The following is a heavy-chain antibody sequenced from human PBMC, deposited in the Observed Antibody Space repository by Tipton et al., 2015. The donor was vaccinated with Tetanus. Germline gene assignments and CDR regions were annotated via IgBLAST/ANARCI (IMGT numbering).Heavy chain of an antibody. CDR2: ISGSGGST. D-gene: IGHD3-22*01. J-gene: IGHJ3*02. Sequence: GSLRLSCAASGLTFSSYAMSWVRQAPGKGLEWVSAISGSGGSTYYADSVKGRFTISRDNSKNTLYLQMNSLRAEDTAVYYCAKDGRGYYYDSSEGAFDIWGQGTMVTVSS. V-gene: IGHV3-23*01. CDR1: GLTFSSYA. CDR3: AKDGRGYYYDSSEGAFDI.